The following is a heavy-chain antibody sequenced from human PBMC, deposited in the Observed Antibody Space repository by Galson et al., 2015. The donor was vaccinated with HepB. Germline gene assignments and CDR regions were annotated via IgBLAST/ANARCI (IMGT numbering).Heavy chain of an antibody. CDR2: IWYDGSNK. CDR3: ARGRYSSSWSPFDY. J-gene: IGHJ4*02. Sequence: SLRLSCAASGFTFSSYGMHWVRQAPGKGLEWVAVIWYDGSNKYYADSVKGRFTISRDNSKNTLYLQMNSLRAEDTAVYYCARGRYSSSWSPFDYWGQGTLVTVSS. D-gene: IGHD6-13*01. V-gene: IGHV3-33*01. CDR1: GFTFSSYG.